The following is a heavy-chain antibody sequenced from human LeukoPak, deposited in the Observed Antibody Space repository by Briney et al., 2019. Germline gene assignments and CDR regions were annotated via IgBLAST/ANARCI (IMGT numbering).Heavy chain of an antibody. CDR3: ARVRSGLDYDILTGYSESYYFDY. CDR2: MNPNSGNT. Sequence: ASVKVSCKASGYTFTSYDISWVRQATGQGLEWMGWMNPNSGNTGYAQKFQGRVTMTRNTSISTAYMELSSLRSEDTAVYYCARVRSGLDYDILTGYSESYYFDYWGQGTLVTVSS. V-gene: IGHV1-8*01. J-gene: IGHJ4*02. CDR1: GYTFTSYD. D-gene: IGHD3-9*01.